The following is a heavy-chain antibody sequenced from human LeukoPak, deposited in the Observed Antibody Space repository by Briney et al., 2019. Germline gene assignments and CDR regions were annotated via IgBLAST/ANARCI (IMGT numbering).Heavy chain of an antibody. CDR1: GFTFSSYS. CDR2: ISSSSSTI. CDR3: VRDNPRCCGVIPSNIDDY. J-gene: IGHJ4*02. D-gene: IGHD2/OR15-2a*01. V-gene: IGHV3-48*01. Sequence: GGSLRLSCAASGFTFSSYSMNWVRQAPGKGLEWVSYISSSSSTIYYADSVKGRFTISRDNAKNSLYLQMNSLRAEDTAVYYCVRDNPRCCGVIPSNIDDYWGQGTLVTVSS.